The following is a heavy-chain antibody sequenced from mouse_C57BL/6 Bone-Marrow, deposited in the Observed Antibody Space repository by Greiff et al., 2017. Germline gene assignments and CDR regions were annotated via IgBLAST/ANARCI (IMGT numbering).Heavy chain of an antibody. J-gene: IGHJ2*01. Sequence: VQLQQPGAELVMPGASVKLSCKASGYTFTSYWMHWVKQRPGQGLEWIGEIDPSDSYTNYNQKFKGKSTLTVDKSSSTAYMQLSSLTSGDSAVYYCATGGPDYWGQGTTLTVSS. CDR2: IDPSDSYT. CDR1: GYTFTSYW. CDR3: ATGGPDY. V-gene: IGHV1-69*01.